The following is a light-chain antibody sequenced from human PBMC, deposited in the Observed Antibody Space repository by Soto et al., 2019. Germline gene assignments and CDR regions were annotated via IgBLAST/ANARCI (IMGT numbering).Light chain of an antibody. V-gene: IGLV2-8*01. J-gene: IGLJ2*01. CDR2: EVN. Sequence: QSVLTQPPSASGSPGQSVTISCTGTSSDLGDYDYVSWYQQHPGRAPKLLIYEVNERPSGVPDRFSGSKSGNTASLTVTGLQAEDEADYYCSSYAGSNNLIFGGVTKLTVL. CDR1: SSDLGDYDY. CDR3: SSYAGSNNLI.